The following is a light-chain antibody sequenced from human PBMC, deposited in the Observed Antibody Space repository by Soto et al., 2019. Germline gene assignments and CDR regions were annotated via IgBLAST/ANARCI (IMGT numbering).Light chain of an antibody. V-gene: IGKV3-15*01. CDR2: GSS. Sequence: EIVMTQSPATLSVSPGERATLSCRASQSVSSNLAWYQQKPAQAPRLLLYGSSTRATGTPARFSGSGSGTEFTLTISSLQSADFAVYYWQHYNSWPPWRFVKGNKVEIK. CDR3: QHYNSWPPWR. J-gene: IGKJ1*01. CDR1: QSVSSN.